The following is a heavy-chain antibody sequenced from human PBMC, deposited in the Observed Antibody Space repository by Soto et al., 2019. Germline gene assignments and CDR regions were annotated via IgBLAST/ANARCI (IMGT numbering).Heavy chain of an antibody. CDR1: GFTFSSYA. Sequence: GGSLRLSCAASGFTFSSYAMSWVRQAPGKGLEWVSAISGSGGSTYYADSVKGRFTISRDNSKNTLYLQMNSLRAEDTAVYYCAKKGGGYYGSGSYYTEYYYYGMDVWGQGTTVTVSS. D-gene: IGHD3-10*01. CDR3: AKKGGGYYGSGSYYTEYYYYGMDV. V-gene: IGHV3-23*01. J-gene: IGHJ6*02. CDR2: ISGSGGST.